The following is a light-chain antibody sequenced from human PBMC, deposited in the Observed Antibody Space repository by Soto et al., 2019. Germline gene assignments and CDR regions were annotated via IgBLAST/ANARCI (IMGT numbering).Light chain of an antibody. CDR3: QQYGGSPYT. CDR2: GAS. J-gene: IGKJ2*01. V-gene: IGKV3-20*01. Sequence: EIVLTQSPGTLSLSPGERATLSCRASQSVRSNYLAWNQRTPGQAPRLLIYGASTRATGIPDRFSGTGSGTDFTLTISRLEPEDFAVYYCQQYGGSPYTFGQGTKLEIK. CDR1: QSVRSNY.